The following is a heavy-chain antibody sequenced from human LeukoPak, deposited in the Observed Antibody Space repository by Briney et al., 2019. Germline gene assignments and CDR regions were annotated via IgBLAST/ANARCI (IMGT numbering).Heavy chain of an antibody. CDR2: ISSSGSTI. D-gene: IGHD4-11*01. V-gene: IGHV3-11*01. CDR1: GFTFRDYY. J-gene: IGHJ4*02. Sequence: GGSLRLSCAASGFTFRDYYMSWIPQAPGKGREWVSYISSSGSTIYNADSVKGRFTISRDNAKNSLYLQMNSLRAEDTDVYYCARGGKVSVTTWSLVYWGQGTLVTVSS. CDR3: ARGGKVSVTTWSLVY.